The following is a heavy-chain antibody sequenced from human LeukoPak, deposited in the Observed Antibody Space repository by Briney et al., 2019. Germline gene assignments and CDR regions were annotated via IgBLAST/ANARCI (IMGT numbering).Heavy chain of an antibody. CDR2: VSGSGSTV. CDR1: GFPFSSYS. Sequence: SGGSLRLSCATSGFPFSSYSMTWVRQLPGKRLEWVAYVSGSGSTVYYADSVKGRFTISRDNGKSPLYLQMNSLRVEDTALYYCVRQFASWGQGTLVTVSS. V-gene: IGHV3-48*01. CDR3: VRQFAS. J-gene: IGHJ4*02.